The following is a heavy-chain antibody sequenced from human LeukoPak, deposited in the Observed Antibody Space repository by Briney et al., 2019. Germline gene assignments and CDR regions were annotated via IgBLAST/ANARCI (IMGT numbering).Heavy chain of an antibody. CDR2: IYYSGST. J-gene: IGHJ4*02. CDR3: ARGGVNIDY. CDR1: GGSISSYY. V-gene: IGHV4-59*01. Sequence: PSETLSLTCIVSGGSISSYYWSWIRQPPGKGLEWIGYIYYSGSTNYNPSLKSRVTISVDTSKNQFYLKLSSVTAADTAVYFCARGGVNIDYWGQGTLVTVSS. D-gene: IGHD3-10*01.